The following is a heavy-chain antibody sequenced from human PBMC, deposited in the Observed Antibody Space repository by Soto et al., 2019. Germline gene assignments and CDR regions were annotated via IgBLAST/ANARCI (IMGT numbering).Heavy chain of an antibody. J-gene: IGHJ3*02. Sequence: GXSVKVSCTASGDPFTTYDINWVRQATGHGLEWMGWINPNSGGTNYAQKFQGWVTMTRDTSISTAYMELSRLRSDDTAVPYCALATNDAFDICGQGTMVTVSS. V-gene: IGHV1-2*04. CDR3: ALATNDAFDI. CDR2: INPNSGGT. CDR1: GDPFTTYD. D-gene: IGHD1-26*01.